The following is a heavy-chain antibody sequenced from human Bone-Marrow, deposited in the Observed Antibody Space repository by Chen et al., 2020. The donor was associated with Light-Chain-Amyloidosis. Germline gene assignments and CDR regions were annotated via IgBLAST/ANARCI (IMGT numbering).Heavy chain of an antibody. V-gene: IGHV3-43*02. Sequence: EVQLVESGGGVVQPGGSLRLSCAASGFTFDDYSMHWVRQAPGKGLEWVSLISGDGGSIYYSDSVKGRFTISRVNSKNSLYLQMNSLRAEDTALYYCAKDNRYNTSSLRVYYYFMDVWGKGTTVTVSS. J-gene: IGHJ6*03. CDR3: AKDNRYNTSSLRVYYYFMDV. CDR2: ISGDGGSI. D-gene: IGHD6-6*01. CDR1: GFTFDDYS.